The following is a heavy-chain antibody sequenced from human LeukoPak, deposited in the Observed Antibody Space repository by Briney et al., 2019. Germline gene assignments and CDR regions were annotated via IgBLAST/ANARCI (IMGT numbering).Heavy chain of an antibody. D-gene: IGHD3-22*01. V-gene: IGHV3-9*01. J-gene: IGHJ4*02. CDR1: GFTFDDYA. Sequence: GGSLRLSCAASGFTFDDYAMHWVRQAPGEGLEWVSGISWKSGSIGYADSVKGRFTISRDNAKNSLYLQMNSLRAEDTALYYCAKVGLYYDSSGYYDYWGQGTLVTVSS. CDR3: AKVGLYYDSSGYYDY. CDR2: ISWKSGSI.